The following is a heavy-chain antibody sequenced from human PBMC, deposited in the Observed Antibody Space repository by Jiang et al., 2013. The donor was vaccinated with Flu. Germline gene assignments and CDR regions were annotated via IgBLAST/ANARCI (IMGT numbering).Heavy chain of an antibody. V-gene: IGHV2-70*12. D-gene: IGHD3-22*01. CDR1: GFTLTSRGMC. CDR2: IDGDDDK. Sequence: KPTQTLTLTCTFSGFTLTSRGMCVSWIRQPPGKALEWLARIDGDDDKYYSTSLKSRLTITKDTFKNQVVLTMTNMDPVDTATYYCAHRHNSGRDNWFDPWGQGTLVTVSS. CDR3: AHRHNSGRDNWFDP. J-gene: IGHJ5*02.